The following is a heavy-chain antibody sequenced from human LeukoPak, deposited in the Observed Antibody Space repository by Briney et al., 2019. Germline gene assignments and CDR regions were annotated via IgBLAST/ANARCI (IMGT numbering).Heavy chain of an antibody. D-gene: IGHD6-13*01. CDR2: ISGSGGST. CDR3: ARDPLSSSSFDL. Sequence: GGSLRLSCAASGFTFSSYAMSWVRQAPGKGLEWVSAISGSGGSTYYADSVKGRFTISRDNAKNSLYLQMNSLRAEDTAVYYCARDPLSSSSFDLWGQGTLVTVSS. J-gene: IGHJ4*02. V-gene: IGHV3-23*01. CDR1: GFTFSSYA.